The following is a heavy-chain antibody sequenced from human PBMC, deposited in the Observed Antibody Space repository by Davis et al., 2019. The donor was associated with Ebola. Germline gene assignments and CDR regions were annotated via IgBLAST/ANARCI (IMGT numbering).Heavy chain of an antibody. J-gene: IGHJ2*01. V-gene: IGHV4-61*01. CDR2: IYYNGDA. CDR3: ARGRRPPNWHFDL. CDR1: GDSISSGSYY. Sequence: LETLSLTCTVSGDSISSGSYYWSWIRQPPGRGLEYIGYIYYNGDADYNPSLNSRVTISVDTSKNQFSLNLSSVTAADTAVYYCARGRRPPNWHFDLWGRGTLVTVSS.